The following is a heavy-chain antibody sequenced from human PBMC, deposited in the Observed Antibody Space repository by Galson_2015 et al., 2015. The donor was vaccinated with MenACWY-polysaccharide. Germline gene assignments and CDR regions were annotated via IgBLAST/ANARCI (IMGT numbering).Heavy chain of an antibody. J-gene: IGHJ4*02. V-gene: IGHV1-3*01. D-gene: IGHD4-23*01. CDR3: ARGRGGGNPGD. Sequence: SVKVSCKASGYTFTSYAMHWVRQAPGQRLEWMGWINAGNGNTKYSQKFQGRVTMTRNTFISTAYMELSSLRSEDTAVYYCARGRGGGNPGDWGQGTLVTVSS. CDR1: GYTFTSYA. CDR2: INAGNGNT.